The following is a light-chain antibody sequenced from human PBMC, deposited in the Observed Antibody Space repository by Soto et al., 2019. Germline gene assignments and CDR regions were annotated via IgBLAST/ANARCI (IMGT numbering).Light chain of an antibody. CDR1: QSVSSNF. V-gene: IGKV3-20*01. CDR2: DAS. Sequence: EVVLTQSPGTLSLSPGERATLSCRASQSVSSNFLAWYQQRPGQAPRLLISDASSRAPGTPDRFSGSGSGTQFTLSISSLEPEDFAVYYCQQFGGSPMYTFGQGTNLEIK. J-gene: IGKJ2*01. CDR3: QQFGGSPMYT.